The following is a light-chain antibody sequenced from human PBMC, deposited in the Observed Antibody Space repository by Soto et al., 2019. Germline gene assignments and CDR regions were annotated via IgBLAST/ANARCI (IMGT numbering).Light chain of an antibody. CDR3: NSYSNSGSFV. Sequence: QSVLTQPASMSGSLGQSITISCTGTSTDVGDYNYVSWYQHYPGKAPKLLIYEVSNRPSGVSTRFSGSKSGNTASLTISGLQAEDEADYYCNSYSNSGSFVFGSGTKVTVL. CDR2: EVS. CDR1: STDVGDYNY. V-gene: IGLV2-14*01. J-gene: IGLJ1*01.